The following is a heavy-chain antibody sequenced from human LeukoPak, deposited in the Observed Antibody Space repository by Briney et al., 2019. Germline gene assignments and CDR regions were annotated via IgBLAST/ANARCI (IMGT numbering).Heavy chain of an antibody. CDR1: GGSICSNY. V-gene: IGHV4-4*07. D-gene: IGHD1-26*01. CDR2: ILTSGSA. J-gene: IGHJ4*02. Sequence: SETLSLTCIVSGGSICSNYWSWSRQPAGEGLEWVGRILTSGSANYNHSFKSLVTMSVDTSKHQFSLQLSSVTAADTAVYYCAREGGAGGSYRERPYPAIDYWRQGTKVTVSS. CDR3: AREGGAGGSYRERPYPAIDY.